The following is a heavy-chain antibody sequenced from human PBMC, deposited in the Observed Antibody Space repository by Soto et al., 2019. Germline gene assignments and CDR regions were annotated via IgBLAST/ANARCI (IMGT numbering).Heavy chain of an antibody. J-gene: IGHJ6*02. CDR2: ISSSGGTI. Sequence: GGSLRLSCAASGFTFSSYEMNWVRQAPGKGLEWVSYISSSGGTIYYADSVKGRFTISRDNAKNSLYLQMNSLRAEDTAVYYCARDMDIVVVPAAISSYYYGMDVWGQGTTVTVSS. D-gene: IGHD2-2*03. CDR3: ARDMDIVVVPAAISSYYYGMDV. V-gene: IGHV3-48*03. CDR1: GFTFSSYE.